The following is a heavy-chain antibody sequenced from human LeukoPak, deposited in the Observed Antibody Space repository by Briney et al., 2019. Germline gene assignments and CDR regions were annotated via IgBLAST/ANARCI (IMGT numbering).Heavy chain of an antibody. Sequence: GGSLRLSCAASGFTFSDSYMTWVRQAPGKGVEWVAYISGSGHDINYSESAKGRFTISRDNAKNSLYLQMSSLTVEDTAVYYCTSDPRHLDSWGQGTLVTVSS. V-gene: IGHV3-11*04. J-gene: IGHJ4*02. D-gene: IGHD6-6*01. CDR1: GFTFSDSY. CDR3: TSDPRHLDS. CDR2: ISGSGHDI.